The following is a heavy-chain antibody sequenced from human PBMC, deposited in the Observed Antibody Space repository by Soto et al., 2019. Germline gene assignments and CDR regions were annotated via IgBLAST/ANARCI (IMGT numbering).Heavy chain of an antibody. D-gene: IGHD2-15*01. CDR3: AKVGLICSGGSCYHYYYYYYMDV. CDR1: GFTFSSYA. J-gene: IGHJ6*03. V-gene: IGHV3-23*01. CDR2: ISGSGGST. Sequence: EVQLLESGGGLVQPGGSLRLSCAASGFTFSSYAMSWVRQAPGKGLEWVSAISGSGGSTYYADSVKGRFTISRDNSKNTLYLQMNSLRAEDTAVYYCAKVGLICSGGSCYHYYYYYYMDVWGKGTTVTVSS.